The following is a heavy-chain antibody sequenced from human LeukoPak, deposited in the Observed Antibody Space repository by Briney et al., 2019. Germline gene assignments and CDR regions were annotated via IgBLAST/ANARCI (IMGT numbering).Heavy chain of an antibody. CDR3: ARGSRPVYNLLTGKRYFDY. V-gene: IGHV1-18*01. Sequence: ASVKVSCKASGYTFTSYGISWVRQAPGQGLEWMGWISAYNGNTNYAQKLQGRVTMTTDTSTSTAYMELSSLRSEDTAVYYCARGSRPVYNLLTGKRYFDYWGQGTLLTVSS. J-gene: IGHJ4*02. CDR1: GYTFTSYG. CDR2: ISAYNGNT. D-gene: IGHD3-9*01.